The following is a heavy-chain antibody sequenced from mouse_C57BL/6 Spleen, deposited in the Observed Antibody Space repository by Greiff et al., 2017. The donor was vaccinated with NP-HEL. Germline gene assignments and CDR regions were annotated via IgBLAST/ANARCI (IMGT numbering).Heavy chain of an antibody. J-gene: IGHJ2*01. CDR3: TRVGQGGGDY. V-gene: IGHV1-15*01. CDR1: GYTFTDYE. Sequence: VHLVESGAELVRPGASVTLSCKASGYTFTDYEMHWVKQTPVHGLEWIGAIDPETGGTAYNQKFKGKAILTADKSSSTAYMELRSLTSEDSAVYYCTRVGQGGGDYWGQGTTLTVSS. D-gene: IGHD3-3*01. CDR2: IDPETGGT.